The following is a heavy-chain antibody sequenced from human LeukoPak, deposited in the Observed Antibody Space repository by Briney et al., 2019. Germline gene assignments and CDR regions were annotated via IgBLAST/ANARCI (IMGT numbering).Heavy chain of an antibody. CDR3: ARGKEVITMLRGLKPGYYFDY. D-gene: IGHD3-10*01. J-gene: IGHJ4*02. Sequence: SETLSLTCTVSGGSISNYYWNWIRQPPGKGLEWIGYIYYSGSTKYKSSLKSRVTISVDTSKNQFSLKLSSVTAADTAVYYCARGKEVITMLRGLKPGYYFDYWGQGTLVTVSS. CDR2: IYYSGST. CDR1: GGSISNYY. V-gene: IGHV4-59*01.